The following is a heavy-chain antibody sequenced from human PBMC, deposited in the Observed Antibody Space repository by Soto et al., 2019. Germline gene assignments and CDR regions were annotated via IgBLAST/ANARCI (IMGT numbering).Heavy chain of an antibody. V-gene: IGHV3-7*03. D-gene: IGHD1-26*01. CDR2: IKHDGSDI. CDR3: AREHVLVRASEYFVY. CDR1: GFTFNRSW. J-gene: IGHJ4*02. Sequence: GGSLRLSCAASGFTFNRSWMSLVYQAPGKGLEWVAIIKHDGSDIYYVDSVKGRFAISRDNAQSALYLQMNNLRAEDTAVYYCAREHVLVRASEYFVYWGGGTLVTVSS.